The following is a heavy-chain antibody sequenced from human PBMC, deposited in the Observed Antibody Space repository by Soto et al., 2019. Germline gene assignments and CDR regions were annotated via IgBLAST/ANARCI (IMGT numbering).Heavy chain of an antibody. Sequence: QVHLVQSGAEVKKPGSSVKVSCKAAGGTFSTYTLIWVRQAPGQGLEWMGRIIPILAVTNSAQRFQGRVTLTADKSTRTAFMELTSLRSDDTAVYYCSIGSWSAETFDIWGQGTMVTVSS. CDR2: IIPILAVT. CDR3: SIGSWSAETFDI. V-gene: IGHV1-69*02. D-gene: IGHD2-2*01. CDR1: GGTFSTYT. J-gene: IGHJ3*02.